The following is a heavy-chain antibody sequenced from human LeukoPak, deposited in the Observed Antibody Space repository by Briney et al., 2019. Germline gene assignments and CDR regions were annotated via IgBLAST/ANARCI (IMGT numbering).Heavy chain of an antibody. J-gene: IGHJ4*02. V-gene: IGHV3-30*18. CDR2: ISYDGRNK. Sequence: GGSLTLSCPASGFTFSSYGMHWVRQPPAKGLEWVAVISYDGRNKYYPASVKGRFTISRDNSKNTLYLQMNSLGAEDTAVYYCAKDADDSSGYYYPDYWGQGTLVTVAS. CDR3: AKDADDSSGYYYPDY. CDR1: GFTFSSYG. D-gene: IGHD3-22*01.